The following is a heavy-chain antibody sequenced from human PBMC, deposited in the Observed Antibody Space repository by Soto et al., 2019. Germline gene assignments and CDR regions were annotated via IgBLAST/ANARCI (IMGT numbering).Heavy chain of an antibody. CDR3: ARHPERIAQIGWFDP. CDR2: IIPILGIA. CDR1: GGTFSSYT. V-gene: IGHV1-69*02. J-gene: IGHJ5*02. Sequence: SVKVSCKASGGTFSSYTISWVRQAPGQGLEWMGRIIPILGIANYAQKFQGRVTITADKSTSTAYMELSSLRAEDTAVYYCARHPERIAQIGWFDPWGQGTLVTVSS. D-gene: IGHD6-13*01.